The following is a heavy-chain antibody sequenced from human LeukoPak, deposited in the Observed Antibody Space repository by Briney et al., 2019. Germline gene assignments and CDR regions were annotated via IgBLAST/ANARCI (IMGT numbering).Heavy chain of an antibody. D-gene: IGHD1-14*01. CDR2: INPDSGGT. Sequence: GASVKVSCRASGYTFTGYYMSWVRQAPGQGLEWMGWINPDSGGTHYAQNFQGWVTMTRDTSISIAYMELSRLRSDDTAVYYCARGTLTAPRSAFDIWGQGTMVTVSS. V-gene: IGHV1-2*04. CDR1: GYTFTGYY. J-gene: IGHJ3*02. CDR3: ARGTLTAPRSAFDI.